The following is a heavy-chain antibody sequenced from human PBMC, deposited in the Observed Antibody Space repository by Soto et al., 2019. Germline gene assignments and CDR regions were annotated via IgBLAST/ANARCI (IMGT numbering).Heavy chain of an antibody. CDR3: ARGSSIAGPYYGLVV. J-gene: IGHJ6*02. V-gene: IGHV4-39*01. Sequence: SETLSLTCSFSGASISIGADYWGWIRQPPGKGLEWIGNIHYSGSTYYNPSLKSRVTISLDTSKNQFSLKLSSVTAADTAMYYCARGSSIAGPYYGLVVWGQATTVTVSS. CDR1: GASISIGADY. CDR2: IHYSGST. D-gene: IGHD6-6*01.